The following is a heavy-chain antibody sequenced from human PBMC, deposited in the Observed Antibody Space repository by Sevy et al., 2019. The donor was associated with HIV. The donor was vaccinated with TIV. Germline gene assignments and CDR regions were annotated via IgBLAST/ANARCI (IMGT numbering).Heavy chain of an antibody. CDR1: GFTFTSYA. J-gene: IGHJ4*02. CDR3: ARGDREGYVNGGYYFDY. Sequence: GGSLRLSCAASGFTFTSYAMHWVRQAPGKGLEWVAVIWYDGSNKYYADSVKGRFTISRDTSKNTLFLLMNNLRAEDTAVYYCARGDREGYVNGGYYFDYWGQGTLVTVSS. V-gene: IGHV3-33*01. D-gene: IGHD5-12*01. CDR2: IWYDGSNK.